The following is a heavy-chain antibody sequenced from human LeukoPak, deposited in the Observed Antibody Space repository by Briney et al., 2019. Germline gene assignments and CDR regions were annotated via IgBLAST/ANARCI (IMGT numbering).Heavy chain of an antibody. CDR1: GYTFTSYG. CDR3: ARGVTKWFDP. J-gene: IGHJ5*02. CDR2: IIPIFGTA. Sequence: ASVKVSCKASGYTFTSYGISWVRQAPGQGLEWMGGIIPIFGTANYAQKFQGRVTITADESTSTAYMELSSLRSEDTAVYYCARGVTKWFDPWGQGTLVTVSS. D-gene: IGHD4-17*01. V-gene: IGHV1-69*13.